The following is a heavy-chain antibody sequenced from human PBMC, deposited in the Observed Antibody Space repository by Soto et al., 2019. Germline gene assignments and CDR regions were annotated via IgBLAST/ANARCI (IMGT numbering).Heavy chain of an antibody. J-gene: IGHJ6*02. CDR1: GGSISSYY. Sequence: PSETLSLTCTVSGGSISSYYWSWIRQPPGKGLEWIGYIYYSGSTNYNPSLKSRVTISVDTSKNQFSLKLSSVTAADTAVYYCARNPKVDYGDYVYGIQLWSNPHMDVWGQGTTVTVSS. D-gene: IGHD4-17*01. CDR3: ARNPKVDYGDYVYGIQLWSNPHMDV. CDR2: IYYSGST. V-gene: IGHV4-59*01.